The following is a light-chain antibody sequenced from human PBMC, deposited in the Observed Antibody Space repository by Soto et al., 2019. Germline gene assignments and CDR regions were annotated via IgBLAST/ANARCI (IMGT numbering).Light chain of an antibody. CDR1: SSHVGGYNY. J-gene: IGLJ1*01. CDR2: QVN. Sequence: QSVLTQPPSASGSPGQSISISCTGTSSHVGGYNYVSLFQQHPGKAPKLITHQVNQTPSGVPARFSGSKSGNTASLTVSGLQAEYEGTYYCSSYGGYNNVVFGTGTKVTVL. V-gene: IGLV2-8*01. CDR3: SSYGGYNNVV.